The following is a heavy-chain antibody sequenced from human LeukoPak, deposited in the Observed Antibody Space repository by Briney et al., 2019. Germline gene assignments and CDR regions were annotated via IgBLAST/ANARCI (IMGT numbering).Heavy chain of an antibody. CDR2: INHSGST. V-gene: IGHV4-34*01. CDR1: GGSFSGYY. J-gene: IGHJ5*02. D-gene: IGHD3-10*01. Sequence: SETLSLTCTVNGGSFSGYYWSWIRQPPGKGLEWIGEINHSGSTNYNPSLKSRVTISVDTSKNQFSLKLSSVTAADTAVYYCARHRSWGIIMVRGAMSWFDPWGQGTLVTVSS. CDR3: ARHRSWGIIMVRGAMSWFDP.